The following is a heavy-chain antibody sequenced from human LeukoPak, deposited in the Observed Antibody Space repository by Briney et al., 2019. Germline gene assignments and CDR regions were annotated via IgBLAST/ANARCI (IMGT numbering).Heavy chain of an antibody. CDR1: GFTFSSYA. CDR3: VKGTDSRYYYILTGYPFDY. Sequence: GGSLRLSCSASGFTFSSYAMHWVRQAPGKGLEYVSAISSNGGSTYYADSVKGRFTISRDNSKNTLYLQMSSLRAEDTAVYYCVKGTDSRYYYILTGYPFDYWGQGTPVTVSS. CDR2: ISSNGGST. J-gene: IGHJ4*02. V-gene: IGHV3-64D*06. D-gene: IGHD3-9*01.